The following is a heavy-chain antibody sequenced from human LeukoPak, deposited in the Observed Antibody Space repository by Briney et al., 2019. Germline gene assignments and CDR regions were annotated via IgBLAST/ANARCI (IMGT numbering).Heavy chain of an antibody. CDR1: GGTFSSYA. D-gene: IGHD4-11*01. Sequence: GSSVKVSCKASGGTFSSYAISWVRQAPGQGLEWMGRIIPILGIANYAQKFQGRVTITADKSTSTAYMELSSLRAEDTAVYYCARVLASNRLMGAFDIWGQGTMVTVSS. CDR2: IIPILGIA. V-gene: IGHV1-69*04. CDR3: ARVLASNRLMGAFDI. J-gene: IGHJ3*02.